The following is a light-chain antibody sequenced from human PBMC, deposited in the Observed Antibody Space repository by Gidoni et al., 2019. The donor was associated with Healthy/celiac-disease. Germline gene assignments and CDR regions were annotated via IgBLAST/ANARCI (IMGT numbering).Light chain of an antibody. J-gene: IGKJ4*01. CDR3: KQSYSTPLT. CDR1: QSISSY. CDR2: AAS. Sequence: DIQMTQSPSSLSASAGDRVTITCRASQSISSYLNWYQQKPGKAPKLLIYAASSLQSGVPSRFSGSGSGTDFTLTISSLQPEDFATYYCKQSYSTPLTFGGGTKVEIK. V-gene: IGKV1-39*01.